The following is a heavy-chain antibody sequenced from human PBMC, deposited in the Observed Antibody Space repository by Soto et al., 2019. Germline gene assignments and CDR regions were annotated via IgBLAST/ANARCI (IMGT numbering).Heavy chain of an antibody. J-gene: IGHJ6*02. CDR3: ARGGSCWIHYYYYGMYF. V-gene: IGHV1-2*04. CDR2: INPNSGGT. CDR1: GYTFTGYY. Sequence: ASVKVSCKASGYTFTGYYMHWVRQAPGQGLEWMGWINPNSGGTNYAQKFQGWVTMTRDTSISTAYMELSRLRSDDTAVYYCARGGSCWIHYYYYGMYFWGQGTTVTVSS. D-gene: IGHD2-15*01.